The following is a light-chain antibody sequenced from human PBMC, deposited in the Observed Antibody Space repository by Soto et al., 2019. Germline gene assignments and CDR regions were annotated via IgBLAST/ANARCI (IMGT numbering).Light chain of an antibody. CDR1: QSVSSSY. V-gene: IGKV3D-20*02. Sequence: EIVLTQSPGTLSLSPGERATLSCRASQSVSSSYLAWYQQKPGQAPRLFIYAASIRATGIPDRFSGSGSGTDFTLTISRLEPEDFAVYYCQQRSSWPLTFGGGTKVEIK. J-gene: IGKJ4*01. CDR3: QQRSSWPLT. CDR2: AAS.